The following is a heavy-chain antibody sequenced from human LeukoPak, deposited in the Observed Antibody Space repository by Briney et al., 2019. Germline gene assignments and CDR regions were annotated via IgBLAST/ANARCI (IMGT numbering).Heavy chain of an antibody. CDR2: IYYSGST. CDR3: ARVRGLGVITPYSDY. J-gene: IGHJ4*02. D-gene: IGHD3-16*02. CDR1: GGSISSHC. V-gene: IGHV4-59*08. Sequence: SETLSLTCSVSGGSISSHCWGWIRRPPGKGLEWLGCIYYSGSTNYNPSLKSRVTMSVDTSKNQFSLKLSSVTAADTAVYYCARVRGLGVITPYSDYWGQGTLVTVSS.